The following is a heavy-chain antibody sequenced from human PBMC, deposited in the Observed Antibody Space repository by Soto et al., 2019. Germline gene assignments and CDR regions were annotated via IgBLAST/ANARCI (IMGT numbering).Heavy chain of an antibody. CDR2: ISYDGSNK. V-gene: IGHV3-30*18. CDR1: XFTFSKXX. Sequence: SCAXXXFTFSKXXXXXVRQAPGKGLEWVAVISYDGSNKXXADSVKGRFTISRDNSKXXXYLQMNSLRAEDTAVYYCAKDWVHSGSYYRVDPWGQGTLVTVSS. J-gene: IGHJ5*02. CDR3: AKDWVHSGSYYRVDP. D-gene: IGHD1-26*01.